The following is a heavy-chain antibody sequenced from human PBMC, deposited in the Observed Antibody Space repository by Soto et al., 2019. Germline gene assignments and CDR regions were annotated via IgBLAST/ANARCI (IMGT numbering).Heavy chain of an antibody. V-gene: IGHV3-30*18. CDR2: ISYDGRNI. D-gene: IGHD3-10*01. CDR1: GFTFNSYG. Sequence: QVQLVESGGGVVQPGRSLRLSCAASGFTFNSYGIHWVRQAPGKGLDWVAVISYDGRNIYYADSVKGRFTISRDNSKNTLYLQMYSLRAEDTAVYYCAKDRDSYGSVYYFDYWGQGTLVTVSS. CDR3: AKDRDSYGSVYYFDY. J-gene: IGHJ4*02.